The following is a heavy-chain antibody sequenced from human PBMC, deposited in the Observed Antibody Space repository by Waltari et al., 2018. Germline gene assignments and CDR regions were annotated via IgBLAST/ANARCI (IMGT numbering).Heavy chain of an antibody. CDR3: AYTEGATDGGDFTFDY. V-gene: IGHV4-30-4*08. J-gene: IGHJ4*02. CDR1: GGSISSGDYY. CDR2: IYYSGST. Sequence: QVQLQESGPGLVKPSQTLSLTCTVSGGSISSGDYYWSWIRQPPGKGLEWIGYIYYSGSTYDNPSLKSRVTISVDTSKNQFSLKLSSVTAADTAVYYCAYTEGATDGGDFTFDYWGQGTLVTVSS. D-gene: IGHD2-21*02.